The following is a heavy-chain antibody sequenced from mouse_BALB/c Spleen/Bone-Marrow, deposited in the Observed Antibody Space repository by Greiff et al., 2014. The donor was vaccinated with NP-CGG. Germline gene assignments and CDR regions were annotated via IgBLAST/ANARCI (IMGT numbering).Heavy chain of an antibody. Sequence: EVQLQQSGPELVKPGASMKISCKASGYSFTDYTMNWVKQSHGKNLEWIGLINPYNGGTDYSQKFKGKATLTVDKPSSTAYMELLSLTSEDSAVYYCARGATMITTGDAMDYWGQGTSVTVSS. CDR2: INPYNGGT. CDR3: ARGATMITTGDAMDY. CDR1: GYSFTDYT. J-gene: IGHJ4*01. D-gene: IGHD2-4*01. V-gene: IGHV1-18*01.